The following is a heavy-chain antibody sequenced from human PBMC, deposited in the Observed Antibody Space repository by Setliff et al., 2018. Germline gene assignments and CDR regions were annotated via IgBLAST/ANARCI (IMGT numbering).Heavy chain of an antibody. J-gene: IGHJ3*02. V-gene: IGHV4-34*09. CDR3: ARIGARSGVLEFRGAFDI. CDR2: IDQSGST. CDR1: GDSFSGYF. Sequence: PSETLSLTCAVYGDSFSGYFWTWIRQPPGKGLEWIGDIDQSGSTYYNPSLKSPVTISLDTSKNHSSLRLSSVTAADTAEYYCARIGARSGVLEFRGAFDIWGQGTMVTVSS. D-gene: IGHD2-15*01.